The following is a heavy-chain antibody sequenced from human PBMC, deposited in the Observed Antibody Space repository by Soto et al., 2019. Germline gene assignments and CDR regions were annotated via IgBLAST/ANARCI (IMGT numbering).Heavy chain of an antibody. J-gene: IGHJ6*02. CDR3: ARDPYGMDV. V-gene: IGHV3-66*01. CDR1: GFTVSSNY. CDR2: IYRGGST. Sequence: PGGSLRLSCAASGFTVSSNYMSWVRQAPGKGLEWVSVIYRGGSTYYADSVKGGFTISRDSSKNTLYLQVNSLRAEDTAVYYCARDPYGMDVWGQGTTVTVSS.